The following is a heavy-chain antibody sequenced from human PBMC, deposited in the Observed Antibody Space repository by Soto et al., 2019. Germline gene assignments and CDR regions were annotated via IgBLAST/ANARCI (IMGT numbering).Heavy chain of an antibody. CDR3: AAELGTFYYAH. CDR2: IDHSGSA. CDR1: AGSIRSGDYY. J-gene: IGHJ4*02. Sequence: QVQLQESGPGLVKPSQTLSLTCTVSAGSIRSGDYYWTWIRQPPGKGLEWIGYIDHSGSAYYNPSLKSRATISIDTSKNQFSLQMTSLTAEETAVYYCAAELGTFYYAHWRQGTLFTVSS. D-gene: IGHD7-27*01. V-gene: IGHV4-30-4*01.